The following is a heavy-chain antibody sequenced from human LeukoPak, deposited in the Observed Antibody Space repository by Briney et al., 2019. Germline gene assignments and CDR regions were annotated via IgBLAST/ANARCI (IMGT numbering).Heavy chain of an antibody. CDR1: GFTFSSYG. Sequence: GRSLRLSCAASGFTFSSYGMHWVRQAPGKGLKWVAVISYDGSNKYYADSVKGRFTISRDNSKNTLYLQMNSLRAEDTAVYYCAKEIRLDTAMVTQRYYYYYGMDVWGQGTTVTVSS. CDR3: AKEIRLDTAMVTQRYYYYYGMDV. D-gene: IGHD5-18*01. CDR2: ISYDGSNK. J-gene: IGHJ6*02. V-gene: IGHV3-30*18.